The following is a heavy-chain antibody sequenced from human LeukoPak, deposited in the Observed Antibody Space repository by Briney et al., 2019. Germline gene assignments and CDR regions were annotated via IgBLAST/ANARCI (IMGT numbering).Heavy chain of an antibody. V-gene: IGHV4-39*07. CDR1: GGSISSYY. J-gene: IGHJ4*02. D-gene: IGHD2-15*01. CDR2: IYYSGST. CDR3: ARVHCSGGSCYRGFGY. Sequence: PSETLSLTCTVSGGSISSYYWGWIRQPPGKGLEWIGSIYYSGSTYYNPSLKSRVTISVDTSKNQFSLKLSSVTAADTAVYYCARVHCSGGSCYRGFGYWGQGTLVTVSS.